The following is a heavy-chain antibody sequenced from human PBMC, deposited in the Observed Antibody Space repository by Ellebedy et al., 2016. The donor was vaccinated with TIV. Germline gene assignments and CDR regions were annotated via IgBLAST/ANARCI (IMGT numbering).Heavy chain of an antibody. D-gene: IGHD3-10*01. Sequence: MPSETLSLTCTVSGGSISSSPYHWGWIRQPPGKGLEWIGSISYSGGTYYSPSLKSRVTISVDTSKNQFSLKLSSVTAADPAVYYCDRAPRGSGSYSWFDPWGQGTLVTVSS. CDR1: GGSISSSPYH. CDR3: DRAPRGSGSYSWFDP. V-gene: IGHV4-39*07. J-gene: IGHJ5*02. CDR2: ISYSGGT.